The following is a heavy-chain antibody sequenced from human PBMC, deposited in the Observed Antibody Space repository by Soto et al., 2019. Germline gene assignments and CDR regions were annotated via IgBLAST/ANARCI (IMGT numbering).Heavy chain of an antibody. CDR2: INAGKGDT. CDR3: ARNILRGTTDY. CDR1: GYTFTNHS. Sequence: ASVKVSCKASGYTFTNHSIHWVRQAPGQGLEWMGWINAGKGDTKYPQRFQGRVTITRDTSASTAYMELSSLRSEDTAVYYCARNILRGTTDYWGPGPLVTVSS. J-gene: IGHJ4*02. D-gene: IGHD1-7*01. V-gene: IGHV1-3*01.